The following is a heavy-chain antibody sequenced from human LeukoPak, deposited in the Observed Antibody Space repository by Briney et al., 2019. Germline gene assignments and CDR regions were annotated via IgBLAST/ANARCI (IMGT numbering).Heavy chain of an antibody. CDR2: IYSGDST. D-gene: IGHD2-15*01. Sequence: PGGSLRLACQAPGFTSINYGMHGPSQAPGKGLEWVSVIYSGDSTYYADSVKGRFTISRDNSKITLYLQMNSLRAEDTALYYCAREKGSSVDSWGQGTMVTVSS. CDR3: AREKGSSVDS. CDR1: GFTSINYG. J-gene: IGHJ3*02. V-gene: IGHV3-66*01.